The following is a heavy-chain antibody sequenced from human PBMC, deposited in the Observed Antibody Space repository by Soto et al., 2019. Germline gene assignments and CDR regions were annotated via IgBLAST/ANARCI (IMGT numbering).Heavy chain of an antibody. J-gene: IGHJ6*02. CDR1: GYTLTELS. CDR2: FDPEDGET. CDR3: ATGYSCASYYYYYGMDV. Sequence: ASVKVSCKVSGYTLTELSMHWVRQAPGKGLEWMGGFDPEDGETIYAQKCQGRVTMTEDTSTDAAYMELSSLRSEDTAVSYCATGYSCASYYYYYGMDVWGQGTTVTVSS. V-gene: IGHV1-24*01. D-gene: IGHD6-19*01.